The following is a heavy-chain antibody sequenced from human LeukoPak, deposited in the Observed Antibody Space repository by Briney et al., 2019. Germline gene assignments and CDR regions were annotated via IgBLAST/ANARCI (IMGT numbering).Heavy chain of an antibody. Sequence: PSETLSLTCTVSGGSISSSSYYWGWIRQPPGKGLEWIGSIYYSGSTYYNPSLKSRVTISVDTSKNQFSLKLSSVTAADTAVYYCARGIPRNYYYYYYMDVWGKGTTVTVSS. D-gene: IGHD3-3*01. CDR1: GGSISSSSYY. CDR2: IYYSGST. V-gene: IGHV4-39*07. J-gene: IGHJ6*03. CDR3: ARGIPRNYYYYYYMDV.